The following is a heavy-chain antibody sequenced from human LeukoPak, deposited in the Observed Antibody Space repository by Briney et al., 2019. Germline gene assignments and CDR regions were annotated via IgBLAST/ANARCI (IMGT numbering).Heavy chain of an antibody. CDR3: ARDPGWPSSGWYDY. CDR1: GFTFSSYE. D-gene: IGHD6-19*01. J-gene: IGHJ4*02. CDR2: ISSSGSTI. V-gene: IGHV3-48*03. Sequence: GGSLSLSCAASGFTFSSYEMNWVRQAPGKGLGWVSYISSSGSTIYYADSVKGRFTISRDNAKNSLYLQMNSLRAEDTAVYYCARDPGWPSSGWYDYWGQGTLVTVSS.